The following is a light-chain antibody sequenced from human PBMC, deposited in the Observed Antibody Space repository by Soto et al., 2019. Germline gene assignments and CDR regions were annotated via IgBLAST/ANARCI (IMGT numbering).Light chain of an antibody. J-gene: IGKJ3*01. V-gene: IGKV1-33*01. CDR3: QHYDHLPPFT. CDR2: GAS. CDR1: QDSRKY. Sequence: DIQMTQSPSSLSASVGDRVTITCQASQDSRKYLNWYQQKPGRAPKLLIYGASNLETGVPSRFSGSGYGTDFTFTISSLQPEDIATYYCQHYDHLPPFTFGPGTKVAIK.